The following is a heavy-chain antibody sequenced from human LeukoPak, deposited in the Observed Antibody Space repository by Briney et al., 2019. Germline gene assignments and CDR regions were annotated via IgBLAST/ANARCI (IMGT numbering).Heavy chain of an antibody. D-gene: IGHD2-2*01. J-gene: IGHJ1*01. CDR3: ATATQPRGYFLH. CDR2: ISVNNGGT. CDR1: GYTFTTYS. Sequence: ASVKVSCKASGYTFTTYSLAWVRQAPGQSLEWMGWISVNNGGTNYAQSFQDRVTLTRDTSTNTAYLELRSLRSDDAAIIYCATATQPRGYFLHWGQGTLVTVSS. V-gene: IGHV1-18*01.